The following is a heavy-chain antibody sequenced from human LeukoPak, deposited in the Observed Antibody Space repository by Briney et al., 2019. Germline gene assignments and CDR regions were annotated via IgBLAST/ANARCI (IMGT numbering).Heavy chain of an antibody. Sequence: PSETLSLTCTVSGGPISSYYWTWIRQSPGTGLEWIGYIHDSVNTDYNPSLKSRVTISVDTSNKQFSLKLNSVTAADPAVYYCARGRITIFGVVTPHFDYWGQGTLVTVSS. CDR1: GGPISSYY. V-gene: IGHV4-59*01. CDR3: ARGRITIFGVVTPHFDY. D-gene: IGHD3-3*01. CDR2: IHDSVNT. J-gene: IGHJ4*02.